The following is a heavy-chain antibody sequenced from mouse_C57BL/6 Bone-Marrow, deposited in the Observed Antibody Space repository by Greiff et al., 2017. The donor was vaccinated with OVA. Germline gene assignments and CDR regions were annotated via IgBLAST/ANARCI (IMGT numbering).Heavy chain of an antibody. CDR2: IDPENGDT. CDR3: LTTVVGGDAMDY. Sequence: DVKLQESGAELVRPGASVKLSCTASGFNIKDDYMHWVKQRPEQGLEWIGWIDPENGDTEYASKFQGKATITADTSSNTAYLQLSSLTSEDTAVYYCLTTVVGGDAMDYWGQGTSVTVSS. D-gene: IGHD1-1*01. CDR1: GFNIKDDY. J-gene: IGHJ4*01. V-gene: IGHV14-4*01.